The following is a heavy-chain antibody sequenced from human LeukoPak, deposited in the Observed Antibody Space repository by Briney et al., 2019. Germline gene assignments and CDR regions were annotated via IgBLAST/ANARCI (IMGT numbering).Heavy chain of an antibody. CDR1: GYTFTGYY. J-gene: IGHJ4*02. V-gene: IGHV1-2*02. CDR3: ARGPRYCSSTSCSEFDY. Sequence: GASVRVSSKPSGYTFTGYYMHWVRQAPGQGLEWMGWINPNSGGTNCAQKFQGRVTMTRDTSISTAYMELSRLRSDDTAVYYCARGPRYCSSTSCSEFDYWGQGTLVTVSS. CDR2: INPNSGGT. D-gene: IGHD2-2*01.